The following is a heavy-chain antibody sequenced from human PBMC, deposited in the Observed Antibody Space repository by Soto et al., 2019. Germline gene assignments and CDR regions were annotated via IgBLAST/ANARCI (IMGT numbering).Heavy chain of an antibody. J-gene: IGHJ6*02. Sequence: QVQLQESGPGLVTPSQTLSLTCTVSGGSISSGGYYWSWIRQHPGKGLEWIGYIYYSGSAHYNPSLKSRVTISADTSKNQFSLKLSSVTTADTAVYYCASDRGGYGMDVWGQGTTVTVSS. D-gene: IGHD2-15*01. CDR3: ASDRGGYGMDV. V-gene: IGHV4-31*03. CDR2: IYYSGSA. CDR1: GGSISSGGYY.